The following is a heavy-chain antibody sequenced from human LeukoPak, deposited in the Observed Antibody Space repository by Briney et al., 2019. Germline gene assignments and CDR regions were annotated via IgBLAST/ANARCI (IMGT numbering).Heavy chain of an antibody. CDR3: ARANLWFGELGWIDP. V-gene: IGHV7-4-1*02. CDR1: GYTFTSYA. CDR2: INTNTGNP. Sequence: GASVKVSCKASGYTFTSYAMNWVRQAPGQGLEWMGWINTNTGNPTYAQGFTGRFVFSLDTSVSTAYPQISSLKADDTAVYYCARANLWFGELGWIDPWGQGTLVTVSS. D-gene: IGHD3-10*01. J-gene: IGHJ5*02.